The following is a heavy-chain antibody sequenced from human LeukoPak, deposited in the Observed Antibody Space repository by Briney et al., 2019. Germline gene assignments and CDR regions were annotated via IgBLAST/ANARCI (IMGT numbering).Heavy chain of an antibody. D-gene: IGHD3-9*01. Sequence: KPSETLSLTCDVSGYSISSGSYWGWMRQPPGRGLEWIESIFHNRGTFYNPPLKSRVTISLDTSRNQFSLQLNSVTAADTAVYCCPCNPGILTGCWGEIDTWGQGDQVTVSS. V-gene: IGHV4-38-2*01. CDR1: GYSISSGSY. J-gene: IGHJ5*02. CDR3: PCNPGILTGCWGEIDT. CDR2: IFHNRGT.